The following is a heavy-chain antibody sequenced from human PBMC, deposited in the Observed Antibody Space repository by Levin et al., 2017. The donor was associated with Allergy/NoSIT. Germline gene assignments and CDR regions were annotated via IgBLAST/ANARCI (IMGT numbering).Heavy chain of an antibody. D-gene: IGHD5-18*01. V-gene: IGHV2-70*17. CDR3: SRIPHLGHTYGYYYGMDV. J-gene: IGHJ6*02. CDR1: GFSLTTSGMC. CDR2: IDWDDDK. Sequence: SGSGPTLVKPTQTLTLTCTVSGFSLTTSGMCVSWIRQAPGKALEWLARIDWDDDKFYSTSLQTRLTISKHTSKNQVVLTMTNMDPVDTATYYFSRIPHLGHTYGYYYGMDVWGPGTTVTVSS.